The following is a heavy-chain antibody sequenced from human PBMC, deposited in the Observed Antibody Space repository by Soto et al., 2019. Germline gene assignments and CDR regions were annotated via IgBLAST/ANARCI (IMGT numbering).Heavy chain of an antibody. CDR2: IYYSGSP. Sequence: KPSETLSLTCTVSGGSISSGGYYWSWIRQHPGKGLEWIGYIYYSGSPYYNPSLKSRVTISVDTSKNQFSLKLSSVTAADTAVYYCARSASERIYSSSYYFDYWGQGTLVTVSS. D-gene: IGHD6-13*01. CDR1: GGSISSGGYY. CDR3: ARSASERIYSSSYYFDY. J-gene: IGHJ4*02. V-gene: IGHV4-31*03.